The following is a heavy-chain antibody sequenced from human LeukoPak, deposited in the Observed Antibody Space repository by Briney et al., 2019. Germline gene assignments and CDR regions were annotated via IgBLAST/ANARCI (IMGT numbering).Heavy chain of an antibody. V-gene: IGHV4-59*01. D-gene: IGHD2-15*01. J-gene: IGHJ4*02. Sequence: SETLSLTCTVSGGSISSYYWSWIRQPPGKGLEWIGYIYYSGSTNYNPSLKSRVTISVDTSKNQFSLRLRSVTAADTAVYYCARREFCSGGSCYSGSFDYWGQGTLVTVSS. CDR3: ARREFCSGGSCYSGSFDY. CDR2: IYYSGST. CDR1: GGSISSYY.